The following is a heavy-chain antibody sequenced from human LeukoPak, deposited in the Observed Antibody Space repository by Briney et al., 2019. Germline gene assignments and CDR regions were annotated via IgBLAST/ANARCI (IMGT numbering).Heavy chain of an antibody. Sequence: GGSLRLSCSASGFSFSNFAMNWVRQAPGKGLEWVAGISGRGATTFYADSVKGRFTISRDNSKNTLYLQMNSLRAEDTAVYYCAKSRRDGYKYYYYGMDVWGQGTTVTVSS. CDR1: GFSFSNFA. D-gene: IGHD5-24*01. CDR3: AKSRRDGYKYYYYGMDV. J-gene: IGHJ6*02. CDR2: ISGRGATT. V-gene: IGHV3-23*01.